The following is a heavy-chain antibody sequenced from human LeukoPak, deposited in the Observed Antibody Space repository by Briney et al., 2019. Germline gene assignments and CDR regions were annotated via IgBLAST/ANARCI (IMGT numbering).Heavy chain of an antibody. CDR2: INSDGSST. J-gene: IGHJ4*02. CDR1: GFTVNSDY. D-gene: IGHD5-18*01. Sequence: GGSLRLSCAASGFTVNSDYMSWVRQAPGKGLVWVSRINSDGSSTSYADSVKGRFTISRDNAKNTLYLQMNSLRAEDTAVYYCARDGYGWGSSPFDYWGQGTLVTVSS. V-gene: IGHV3-74*01. CDR3: ARDGYGWGSSPFDY.